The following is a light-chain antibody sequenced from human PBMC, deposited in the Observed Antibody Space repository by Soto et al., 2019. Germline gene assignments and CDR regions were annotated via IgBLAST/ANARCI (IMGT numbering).Light chain of an antibody. CDR3: GAWDDTLNGGV. CDR1: TSNIGKNT. Sequence: QSVLTQPPSVSAGPGQRVTISCSGSTSNIGKNTVNWYQQLPGEAPKLFNYYDDLLASGVSDRFSGSKSGTSASLAISGLQSEDEADYYCGAWDDTLNGGVFGGGTKLTVL. V-gene: IGLV1-36*01. J-gene: IGLJ3*02. CDR2: YDD.